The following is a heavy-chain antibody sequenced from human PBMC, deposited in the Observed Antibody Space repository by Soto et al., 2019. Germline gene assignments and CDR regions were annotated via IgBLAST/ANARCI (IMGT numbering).Heavy chain of an antibody. CDR2: IGASGDIT. CDR1: GFSFTNFA. D-gene: IGHD2-21*02. V-gene: IGHV3-23*01. Sequence: GGSLRLSCAASGFSFTNFAMSWVRQAPGKGLEWVAGIGASGDITWYADSVKGRLSISRDNSKNTLYLQLNSLRFEDTAVYYCAKDDFTDRGDDYFDHWGPGTLVTVSS. J-gene: IGHJ4*02. CDR3: AKDDFTDRGDDYFDH.